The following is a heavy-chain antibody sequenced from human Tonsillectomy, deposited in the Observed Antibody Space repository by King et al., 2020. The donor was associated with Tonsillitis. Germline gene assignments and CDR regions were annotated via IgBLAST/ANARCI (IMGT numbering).Heavy chain of an antibody. CDR3: VRCRGHYNDSSGFFLSDYYGMDV. CDR1: GYSFSSYA. D-gene: IGHD3-22*01. Sequence: VQLVESGAEVKKPGASVTVSCKASGYSFSSYAINWVRHVTGQGLEWMGWMNPNSGNSGNAQKFQGRVTFTRDTATRTAFMVLSSLTSDDTAMCYCVRCRGHYNDSSGFFLSDYYGMDVWGQGTTVTVS. J-gene: IGHJ6*02. CDR2: MNPNSGNS. V-gene: IGHV1-8*01.